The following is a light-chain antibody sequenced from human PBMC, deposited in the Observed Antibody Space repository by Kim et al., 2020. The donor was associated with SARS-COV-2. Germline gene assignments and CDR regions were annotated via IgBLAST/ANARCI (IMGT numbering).Light chain of an antibody. J-gene: IGLJ2*01. CDR1: SSDVGGYNL. CDR2: EVS. Sequence: QSALSQPPSASGSPGQSVTISCTGSSSDVGGYNLVSWYQQHPGKAPKLMISEVSKRPSGVPDRFSGSKSGNTASLTVSGLQPEDEADYYCSSFGSGNNVLFGGGPQLTVL. V-gene: IGLV2-8*01. CDR3: SSFGSGNNVL.